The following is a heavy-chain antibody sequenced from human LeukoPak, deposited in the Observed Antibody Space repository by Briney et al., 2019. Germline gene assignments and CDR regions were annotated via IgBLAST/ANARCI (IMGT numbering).Heavy chain of an antibody. D-gene: IGHD6-19*01. CDR1: GFSFSSYA. Sequence: PGGSLRLSCAASGFSFSSYAVNWVRQAPGKGLEWVSAISSSGGTTYYADSVKGRFGISRDNSKNTLYLQMNSLRAEDTAVYYCAKHRNGWPTNFDSWGQGTLVTVSA. CDR2: ISSSGGTT. V-gene: IGHV3-23*01. CDR3: AKHRNGWPTNFDS. J-gene: IGHJ4*02.